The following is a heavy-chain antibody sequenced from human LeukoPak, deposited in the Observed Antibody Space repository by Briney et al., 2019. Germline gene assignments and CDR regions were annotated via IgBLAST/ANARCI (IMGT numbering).Heavy chain of an antibody. J-gene: IGHJ6*02. D-gene: IGHD2-2*01. CDR2: IIPILGIA. Sequence: ASVKVSCKATGCTFSSYAISWVRQAPGQGLEWMGRIIPILGIANYAQKFQGRVTITADKSTSTAYMELSSLRSEDTAVYYCARVIVVVPAPDTYYYYGMDVWGQGTTVTVSS. V-gene: IGHV1-69*04. CDR3: ARVIVVVPAPDTYYYYGMDV. CDR1: GCTFSSYA.